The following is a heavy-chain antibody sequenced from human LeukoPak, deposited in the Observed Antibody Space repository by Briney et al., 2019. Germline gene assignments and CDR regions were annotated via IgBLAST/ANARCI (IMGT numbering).Heavy chain of an antibody. J-gene: IGHJ4*02. CDR3: ARDPGEMVEY. Sequence: GGSLRLSCAASGFTFSNAWMSWVRQAPGKGLEWVGRIKSKTDGGTTDYAAPVKGRFTFSRDNSKNTLYLQMNSLRAEDTAVYYCARDPGEMVEYWGQGTLVTVSS. CDR2: IKSKTDGGTT. CDR1: GFTFSNAW. V-gene: IGHV3-15*01. D-gene: IGHD2-15*01.